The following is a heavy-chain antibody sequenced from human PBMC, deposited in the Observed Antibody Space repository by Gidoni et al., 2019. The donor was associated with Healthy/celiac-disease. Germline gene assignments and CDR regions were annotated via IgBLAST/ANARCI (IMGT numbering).Heavy chain of an antibody. V-gene: IGHV1-69*06. CDR1: GGPLSSYA. CDR2: IIPIFGTA. J-gene: IGHJ4*02. CDR3: AGVDTAMVRFDY. Sequence: VQLVQSGAEVEKPGSSVKVSCKASGGPLSSYAISWVRQGPGQGLEWMGGIIPIFGTANDAQKFQGRVTITADKSTSKAYMELSSLRSEDTAVYYCAGVDTAMVRFDYWGQGTLVTVSS. D-gene: IGHD5-18*01.